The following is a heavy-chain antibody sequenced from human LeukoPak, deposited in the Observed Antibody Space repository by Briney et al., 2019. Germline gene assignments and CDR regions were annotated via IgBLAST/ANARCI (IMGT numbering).Heavy chain of an antibody. D-gene: IGHD3-16*01. CDR1: GFSLSSQR. CDR2: IKEDGSQR. Sequence: AGGSLRLSCAASGFSLSSQRMSWVRQAPGKGPEWVANIKEDGSQRSYVDSVKGRFTISRDNAKNSLYLQMNSLRAEDTAVYHCARAFSWGQGTLVTVSS. V-gene: IGHV3-7*01. CDR3: ARAFS. J-gene: IGHJ5*02.